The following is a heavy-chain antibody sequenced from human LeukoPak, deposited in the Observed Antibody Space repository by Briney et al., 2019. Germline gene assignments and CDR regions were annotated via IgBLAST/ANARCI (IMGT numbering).Heavy chain of an antibody. Sequence: GASVKVSCKVSGYTLIELSMHWVRQAPGKGLEWMGNFDPEHGEPIHEQRFQGRVTMTEDTSTDTAYMELSSLRSEDTAVYYCATHLGATLFDYWGQGTLVTVSS. D-gene: IGHD1-26*01. V-gene: IGHV1-24*01. J-gene: IGHJ4*02. CDR1: GYTLIELS. CDR2: FDPEHGEP. CDR3: ATHLGATLFDY.